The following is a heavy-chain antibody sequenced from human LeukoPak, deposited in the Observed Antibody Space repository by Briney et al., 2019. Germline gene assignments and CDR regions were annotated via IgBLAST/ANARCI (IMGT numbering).Heavy chain of an antibody. Sequence: GASGEVAGKASGDTFTSNYMHWVRQEPGQGLEWMGIINPSGGSTSYAQKFQGRVTMTRDTFTSTVYMELSSLRSEDTAVYYCASSRGSGSYGFGMDVWGKGTTVTVSS. CDR1: GDTFTSNY. V-gene: IGHV1-46*01. J-gene: IGHJ6*04. D-gene: IGHD3-10*01. CDR3: ASSRGSGSYGFGMDV. CDR2: INPSGGST.